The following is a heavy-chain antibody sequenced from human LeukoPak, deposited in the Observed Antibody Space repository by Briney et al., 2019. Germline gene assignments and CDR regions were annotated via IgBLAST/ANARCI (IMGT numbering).Heavy chain of an antibody. Sequence: SETLSLTCTVSGGSFSSGSYYWSWIRQPPGKGLEWIGYIYYSGNTNYNPSLKSRVTISLDTSKSQFSLKLSSVTAADTAVYYCARDGDSSGNFDYWGQGTLVTVSS. CDR3: ARDGDSSGNFDY. CDR2: IYYSGNT. D-gene: IGHD3-22*01. J-gene: IGHJ4*02. CDR1: GGSFSSGSYY. V-gene: IGHV4-61*01.